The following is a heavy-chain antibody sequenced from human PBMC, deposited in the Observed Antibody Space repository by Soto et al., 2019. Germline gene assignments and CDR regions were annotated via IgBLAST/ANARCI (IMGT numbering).Heavy chain of an antibody. CDR1: GFTFSSYG. CDR2: ISDSGGRT. Sequence: PGGSLRLSCAASGFTFSSYGMSWVRQAPGKGLEWVSSISDSGGRTYYADSVKGRFTISRDNSKNTLYLQMNSLRAEDTAVYYCAKSPSDSKIWTYGYWGQGTLVTVSS. J-gene: IGHJ4*02. D-gene: IGHD1-7*01. V-gene: IGHV3-23*01. CDR3: AKSPSDSKIWTYGY.